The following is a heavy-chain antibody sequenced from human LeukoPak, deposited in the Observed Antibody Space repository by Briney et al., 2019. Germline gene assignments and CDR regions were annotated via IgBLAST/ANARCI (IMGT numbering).Heavy chain of an antibody. CDR1: GYTFTSYD. CDR2: MNPNSGNT. D-gene: IGHD6-13*01. V-gene: IGHV1-8*01. CDR3: ARGGRAIKQQLEGNWFDP. Sequence: ASVKVSCKASGYTFTSYDINWVRQATGQGLEWMGWMNPNSGNTGYAQKFQGRVTMTRNTSISTAYMELSSLRSEDTAAYYCARGGRAIKQQLEGNWFDPWGQGTLVTVSS. J-gene: IGHJ5*02.